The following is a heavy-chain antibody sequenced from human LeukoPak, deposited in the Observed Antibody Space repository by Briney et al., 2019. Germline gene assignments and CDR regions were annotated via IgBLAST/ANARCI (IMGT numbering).Heavy chain of an antibody. Sequence: SETLSLTCTVSGGSIKNYFWSWVRQPPGKGLEWIGYIYFSGSANYHPSLKSRAAISVDVSRNQFSLKVNSLTAADTAVYYCARGVVASGGNDFDYWGQGTLVTVSS. CDR3: ARGVVASGGNDFDY. D-gene: IGHD4-23*01. J-gene: IGHJ4*02. CDR1: GGSIKNYF. CDR2: IYFSGSA. V-gene: IGHV4-59*12.